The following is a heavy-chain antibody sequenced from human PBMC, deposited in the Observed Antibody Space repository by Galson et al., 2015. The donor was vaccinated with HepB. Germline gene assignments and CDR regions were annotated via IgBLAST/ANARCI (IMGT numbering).Heavy chain of an antibody. J-gene: IGHJ4*02. CDR3: ARAPVVVPASVGGWFDY. V-gene: IGHV1-2*02. Sequence: SVKVSCKASGYTFIAYYIHWVRQAPGQGLEWMGWIKPNTGGTNYAQKFHGRVTMARDTSISTAYMELSRLTSDDTAVYYCARAPVVVPASVGGWFDYWGQGTLVTVSS. D-gene: IGHD2-2*01. CDR1: GYTFIAYY. CDR2: IKPNTGGT.